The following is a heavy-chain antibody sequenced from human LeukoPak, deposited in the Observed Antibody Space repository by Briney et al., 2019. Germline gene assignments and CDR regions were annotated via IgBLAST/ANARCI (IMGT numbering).Heavy chain of an antibody. D-gene: IGHD1-1*01. CDR1: GYTFNGYY. Sequence: ASVKVSCKASGYTFNGYYMHWVRQAPGQGLEWMGWINPNSGGTNYAQKFQGRVTMTRDTSISTAYMELSRLRSDDTAVYYCARVGATGTTSPFDYWGQGTLVTVSS. V-gene: IGHV1-2*02. J-gene: IGHJ4*02. CDR2: INPNSGGT. CDR3: ARVGATGTTSPFDY.